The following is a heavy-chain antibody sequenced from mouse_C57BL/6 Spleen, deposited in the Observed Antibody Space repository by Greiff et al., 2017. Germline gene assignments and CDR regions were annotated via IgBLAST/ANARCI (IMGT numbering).Heavy chain of an antibody. J-gene: IGHJ3*01. CDR3: ARGYYGSGFAY. D-gene: IGHD1-1*01. V-gene: IGHV1-69*01. Sequence: QVQLQHPGAELVMPGASVKLSCKASGYTFTSYWMHWVKQRPGQGLEWIGEIDPSDSYTNYNQKFKGKSTLTVDKSSSTAYMQLSSLTSEDSAVYYCARGYYGSGFAYWGQGTLVTVSA. CDR1: GYTFTSYW. CDR2: IDPSDSYT.